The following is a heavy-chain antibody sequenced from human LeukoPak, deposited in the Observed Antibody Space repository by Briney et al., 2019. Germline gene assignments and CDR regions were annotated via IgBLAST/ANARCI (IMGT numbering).Heavy chain of an antibody. CDR1: GFTFSSYE. CDR2: ISSSGSTI. Sequence: GSLRLSCAASGFTFSSYEMNWFRQAPGKGLEWVSYISSSGSTIYYADSVKGRFTISRDNAKNSLYLQMYSLRAEDTAAYFCARGGYSYGYTYFDYWGQGTLVTVSS. CDR3: ARGGYSYGYTYFDY. V-gene: IGHV3-48*03. D-gene: IGHD5-18*01. J-gene: IGHJ4*02.